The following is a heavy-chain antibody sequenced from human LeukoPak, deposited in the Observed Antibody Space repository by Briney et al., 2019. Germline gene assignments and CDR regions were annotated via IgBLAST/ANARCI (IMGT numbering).Heavy chain of an antibody. CDR1: GYTFTSYG. CDR2: ISAYNGNT. J-gene: IGHJ4*02. Sequence: ASVKVSCKASGYTFTSYGISWVRQAPGQGLEWMGWISAYNGNTNYAQKLQGRVTMTTDTSTSTAYMELRSLRSDDTAVYYCARGRRITMVRGVSISGGYFDYWGQGTLVTVSS. V-gene: IGHV1-18*01. D-gene: IGHD3-10*01. CDR3: ARGRRITMVRGVSISGGYFDY.